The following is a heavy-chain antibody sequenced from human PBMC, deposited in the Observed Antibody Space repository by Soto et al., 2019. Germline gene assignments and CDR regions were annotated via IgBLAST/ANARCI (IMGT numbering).Heavy chain of an antibody. CDR3: ARFVLGGGSCCHYFDY. V-gene: IGHV1-69*01. CDR2: IIPICGTA. D-gene: IGHD2-15*01. Sequence: QVQLVQSGAEVKKPGSSVKVSCKASGGTFSSYAISWVRQAPGQGLEWMGGIIPICGTANYAQKFQGRLTITADESTSTAYMELSSLRSEDTAVYYCARFVLGGGSCCHYFDYWGQGTLVTVSS. J-gene: IGHJ4*02. CDR1: GGTFSSYA.